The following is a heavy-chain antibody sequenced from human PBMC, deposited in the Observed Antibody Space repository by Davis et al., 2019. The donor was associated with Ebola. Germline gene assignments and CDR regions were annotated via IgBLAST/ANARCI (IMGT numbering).Heavy chain of an antibody. Sequence: AASVKVSCKASGYTFTNYYMHWVRQAPGQGLEWMGMINPNDGRTIYAQKCQGRVTVTRDTSTTTVYMDLSSLRSEDTALYYCTTPGGQDSGYDVFEIWGQGTMVTVSS. V-gene: IGHV1-46*03. J-gene: IGHJ3*02. CDR2: INPNDGRT. CDR3: TTPGGQDSGYDVFEI. D-gene: IGHD5-12*01. CDR1: GYTFTNYY.